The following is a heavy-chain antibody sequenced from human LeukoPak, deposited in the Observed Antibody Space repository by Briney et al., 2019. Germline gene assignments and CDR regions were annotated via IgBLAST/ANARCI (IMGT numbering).Heavy chain of an antibody. Sequence: GGSLRLSCAASGFTFSNYGMHWVRQAPGKGLEWVAVMRYDESNEYSGDSVKGRFTISRDKSKNTLYLQMNSLRAEDTAVYYCAKANDFWSGDFDYWGQGTLVTVSS. J-gene: IGHJ4*02. D-gene: IGHD3-3*01. CDR3: AKANDFWSGDFDY. CDR2: MRYDESNE. V-gene: IGHV3-30*02. CDR1: GFTFSNYG.